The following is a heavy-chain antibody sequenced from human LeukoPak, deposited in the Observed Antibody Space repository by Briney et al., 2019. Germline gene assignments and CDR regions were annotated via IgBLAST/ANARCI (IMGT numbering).Heavy chain of an antibody. J-gene: IGHJ6*03. Sequence: GGSLRLSCVASGFTVSSNYMSWVRQAPGKGLEWVSVIYSGGSTYYADSVKGRFTISRDNSKNTLYLQMNSLRAEDTAVHYCASGSGSYRTPYYYMDVWGTGTTVTVSS. V-gene: IGHV3-53*01. CDR2: IYSGGST. CDR1: GFTVSSNY. D-gene: IGHD3-10*01. CDR3: ASGSGSYRTPYYYMDV.